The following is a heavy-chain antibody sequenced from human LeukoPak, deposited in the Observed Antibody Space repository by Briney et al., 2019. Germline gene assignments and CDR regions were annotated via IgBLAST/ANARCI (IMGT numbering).Heavy chain of an antibody. D-gene: IGHD2-15*01. CDR1: GYTFTSYA. Sequence: ASVKVSCKASGYTFTSYAMHWVRQAPGQRLEWMGWINAGNGNTKYSQKFQGRVTITRDTSASTAYMELSSLRSEDTAVYYCVRPVSVVAAMGIDYWGQGTLVTVSS. V-gene: IGHV1-3*01. J-gene: IGHJ4*02. CDR2: INAGNGNT. CDR3: VRPVSVVAAMGIDY.